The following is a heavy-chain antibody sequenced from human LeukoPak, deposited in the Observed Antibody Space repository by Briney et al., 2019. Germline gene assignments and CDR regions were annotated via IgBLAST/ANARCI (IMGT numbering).Heavy chain of an antibody. D-gene: IGHD2-2*01. Sequence: PGGSLRLSCAASGFTFSSYGMHWVRQAPGKGLXXXXXXSYDGSNKYYADSVKGRFTISRDNSKNTLYLQMNSLRAEDTAVYYCARPPTYCSTTGCQFDCGGQGTLVTVSA. J-gene: IGHJ4*02. CDR1: GFTFSSYG. CDR2: XSYDGSNK. CDR3: ARPPTYCSTTGCQFDC. V-gene: IGHV3-30*03.